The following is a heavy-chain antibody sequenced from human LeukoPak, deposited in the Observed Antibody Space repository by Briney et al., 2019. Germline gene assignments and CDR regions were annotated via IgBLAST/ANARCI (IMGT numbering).Heavy chain of an antibody. D-gene: IGHD1-26*01. J-gene: IGHJ4*02. CDR2: ISSSGSTI. CDR3: AREGGEWELLRTFDY. Sequence: PGGSLRLSCAASGFSFSSYEMNWVRQAPGKGLECVSYISSSGSTIYYADSVKGRFTISRDNAKNSLYLQMNSLRAEDTAVYYCAREGGEWELLRTFDYWGQGTLVTVSS. CDR1: GFSFSSYE. V-gene: IGHV3-48*03.